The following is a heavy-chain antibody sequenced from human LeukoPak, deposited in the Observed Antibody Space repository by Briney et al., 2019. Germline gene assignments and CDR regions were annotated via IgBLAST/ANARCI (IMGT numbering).Heavy chain of an antibody. CDR3: ARVGQQLVQGDV. CDR1: GGSISSGSYY. V-gene: IGHV4-61*02. D-gene: IGHD6-13*01. CDR2: IYTSGST. Sequence: PSETLSLTCTVSGGSISSGSYYWSWIRQPAGKGLEWIGRIYTSGSTNYNPSLKSRVTISVDTSKNQFSLKLSSVTAADTAVYYCARVGQQLVQGDVWGKGTTVTVSS. J-gene: IGHJ6*04.